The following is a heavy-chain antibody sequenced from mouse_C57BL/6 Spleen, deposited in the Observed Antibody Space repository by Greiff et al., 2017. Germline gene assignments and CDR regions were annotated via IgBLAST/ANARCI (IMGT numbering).Heavy chain of an antibody. CDR2: FYPGSGSI. CDR3: ARHEDNLYQEGLFDY. J-gene: IGHJ2*01. Sequence: QVQLKESGAELVKPGASVKLSCKASGYTFTEYTIHWVKQRSGQGLEWIGWFYPGSGSIKYNEKFKDKATLTADKSSSTVFMELSRLTSEDSAVYFCARHEDNLYQEGLFDYWGQGTTLTVSS. V-gene: IGHV1-62-2*01. D-gene: IGHD2-1*01. CDR1: GYTFTEYT.